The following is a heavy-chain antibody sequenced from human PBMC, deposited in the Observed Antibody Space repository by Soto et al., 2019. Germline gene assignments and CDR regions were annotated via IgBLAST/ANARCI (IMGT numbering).Heavy chain of an antibody. CDR1: GFTFSSYG. J-gene: IGHJ4*02. CDR2: ISHDGSNK. Sequence: GGSLRLSCAASGFTFSSYGMHWVRQAPGKGLEWVAVISHDGSNKYYADSVKGRFTISRDNSKNTLYLQMNSLRAEDTAVYYRAKVLSGGSCYSDWGQGTLVTVSS. D-gene: IGHD2-15*01. CDR3: AKVLSGGSCYSD. V-gene: IGHV3-30*18.